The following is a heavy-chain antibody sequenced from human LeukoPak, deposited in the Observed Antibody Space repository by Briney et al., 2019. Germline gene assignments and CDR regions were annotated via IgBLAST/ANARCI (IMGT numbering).Heavy chain of an antibody. V-gene: IGHV1-2*06. Sequence: GASVRVSCKVSGYTFTGYYMHWVRQAPGQGLEWMGRNDPNGGGTHYAQKFQGRVTMARDTSISTSYMELTELRSDDTAVYYCARDLGGFGYGGNDAFDIWGQGTMVTVSS. CDR2: NDPNGGGT. D-gene: IGHD4-23*01. CDR1: GYTFTGYY. CDR3: ARDLGGFGYGGNDAFDI. J-gene: IGHJ3*02.